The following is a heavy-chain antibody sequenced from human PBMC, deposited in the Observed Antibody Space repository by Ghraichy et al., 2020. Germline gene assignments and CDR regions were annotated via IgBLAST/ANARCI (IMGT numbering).Heavy chain of an antibody. CDR2: MSYDGTNT. Sequence: GGSLRLSCAASGFTFSSYAMHWVRQASGKGLEWVALMSYDGTNTYYADSVKGRFTISRDNSKSTLYLQVNSLRAEDTAIYYCARDPRPGAILYYFDYWGQGTLVTVSS. CDR1: GFTFSSYA. J-gene: IGHJ4*02. V-gene: IGHV3-30*04. CDR3: ARDPRPGAILYYFDY. D-gene: IGHD2/OR15-2a*01.